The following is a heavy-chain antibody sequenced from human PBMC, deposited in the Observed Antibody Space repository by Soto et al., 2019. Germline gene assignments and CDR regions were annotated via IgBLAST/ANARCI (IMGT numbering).Heavy chain of an antibody. CDR2: IYYSGST. D-gene: IGHD1-26*01. Sequence: SETLSLTCTVSGGSISIGGYYWSWIRQPPGKGLEGIGYIYYSGSTYYNPSLKSRVTISVDTSKNQFSLKLSSVTAADTAVYYCARGEGNWFDPWGQGTLVTVSS. J-gene: IGHJ5*02. V-gene: IGHV4-30-4*01. CDR1: GGSISIGGYY. CDR3: ARGEGNWFDP.